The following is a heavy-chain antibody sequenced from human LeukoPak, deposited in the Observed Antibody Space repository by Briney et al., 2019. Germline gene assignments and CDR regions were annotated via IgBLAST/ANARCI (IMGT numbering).Heavy chain of an antibody. Sequence: PGGSLRLSCAASGFTFSSYAMSWVRQAPGKGLEWVSTISGSGGSTYYADSVKGRFTISRDNSKNTLYLQMNSLRAEDTAVYYCATDGSGSYLGGDYWGQGTLVTVSS. D-gene: IGHD3-10*01. V-gene: IGHV3-23*01. CDR2: ISGSGGST. CDR1: GFTFSSYA. CDR3: ATDGSGSYLGGDY. J-gene: IGHJ4*02.